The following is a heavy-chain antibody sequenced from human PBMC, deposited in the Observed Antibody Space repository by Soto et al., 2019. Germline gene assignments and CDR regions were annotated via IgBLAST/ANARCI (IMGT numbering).Heavy chain of an antibody. Sequence: SETLSLTCTVSGRSVSSGSYSWTWIRQPPGKGLEWIGYIYYSGSTNYNPSLKSRVTIAVDRSKNQFSLKLSSVTAADTAVYYCARSQTTVNSYDYWGRGTLVTLSS. J-gene: IGHJ4*02. CDR3: ARSQTTVNSYDY. D-gene: IGHD4-17*01. CDR2: IYYSGST. V-gene: IGHV4-61*01. CDR1: GRSVSSGSYS.